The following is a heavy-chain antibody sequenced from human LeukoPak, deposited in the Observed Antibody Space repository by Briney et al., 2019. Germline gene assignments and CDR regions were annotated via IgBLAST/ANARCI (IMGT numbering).Heavy chain of an antibody. D-gene: IGHD3-22*01. J-gene: IGHJ4*02. V-gene: IGHV3-74*01. CDR3: AKELADYYDSSGYHDY. Sequence: GGSLRLSCAASGFTFSTYWMHWVRQDPGKGLVWVSRISSDASITSYADPVKGRFTISRDNSKNTLYLQMNSLRAEDTAVYYCAKELADYYDSSGYHDYWGQGTLVTVSS. CDR1: GFTFSTYW. CDR2: ISSDASIT.